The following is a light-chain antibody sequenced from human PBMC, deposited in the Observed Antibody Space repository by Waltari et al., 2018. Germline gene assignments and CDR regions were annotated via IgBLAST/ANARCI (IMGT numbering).Light chain of an antibody. CDR2: ATS. CDR1: EDLNKY. CDR3: QQSYRAPLT. Sequence: KIPKSPSPLLPPLGEKAPFPCGAREDLNKYLNWYQQKPGKAPKLLISATSTLRSGVPSRFSGSSSGTDFSLTISSLQAEDFAIYYCQQSYRAPLTFGGGTKVEI. J-gene: IGKJ4*01. V-gene: IGKV1-39*01.